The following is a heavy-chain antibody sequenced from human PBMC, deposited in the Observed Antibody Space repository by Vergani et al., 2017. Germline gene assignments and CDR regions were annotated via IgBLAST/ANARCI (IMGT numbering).Heavy chain of an antibody. D-gene: IGHD3-3*01. Sequence: QVQLVQSGAEVKKPGASVKVFCKASGYTFTGYYMHWVRQAPGQGLEWMGWINPNSGGTNYAQKFQGRVTMTRDTSISTAYMVLSRLRSDDTAVYYCARDRSPGGTIFGVVPYYMDVWGKGTTVTVSS. J-gene: IGHJ6*03. CDR3: ARDRSPGGTIFGVVPYYMDV. CDR1: GYTFTGYY. CDR2: INPNSGGT. V-gene: IGHV1-2*02.